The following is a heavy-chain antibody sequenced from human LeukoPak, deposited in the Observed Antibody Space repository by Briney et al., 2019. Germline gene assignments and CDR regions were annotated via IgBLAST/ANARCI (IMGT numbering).Heavy chain of an antibody. D-gene: IGHD2-2*01. Sequence: GGSLRLSCAASGFTVSSNYMSWVRQAPGKGLEWVSVIYSGGSTYYADSVKGRFTISRDNAKNSLYLQMNSLRAEDMALYYCAKDTRSVSTSYGHFDYWGQGTLVTVSS. CDR2: IYSGGST. V-gene: IGHV3-53*05. J-gene: IGHJ4*02. CDR1: GFTVSSNY. CDR3: AKDTRSVSTSYGHFDY.